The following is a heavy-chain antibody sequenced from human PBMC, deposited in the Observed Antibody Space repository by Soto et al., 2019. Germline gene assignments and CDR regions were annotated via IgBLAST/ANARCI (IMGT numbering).Heavy chain of an antibody. D-gene: IGHD6-19*01. J-gene: IGHJ6*02. Sequence: EVQLLESGGGLVQPGGSLVLSCAASRFTFSSYAMSWVRQAPGKGLEWVSSISGGGNDAYYADSVKGRFTISRDNSQNTLYLQMSSLRAEDTAVYYCVKDGSSGWPYYYGMDVWGQGTTVTVSS. CDR1: RFTFSSYA. V-gene: IGHV3-23*01. CDR2: ISGGGNDA. CDR3: VKDGSSGWPYYYGMDV.